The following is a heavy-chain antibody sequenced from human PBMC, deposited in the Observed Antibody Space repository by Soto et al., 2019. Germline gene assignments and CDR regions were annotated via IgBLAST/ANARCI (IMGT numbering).Heavy chain of an antibody. CDR3: ARDGDFWSGYLGGNYYYYYGMDV. CDR1: GFTFSSYS. V-gene: IGHV3-48*02. J-gene: IGHJ6*02. CDR2: ISSSSSTI. Sequence: GGSLRLSCAASGFTFSSYSMNWVLQAPGKGLEWVSYISSSSSTIYYADSVKGRFTISRDNAKNSLYLQMNSLRDEDTAVYYCARDGDFWSGYLGGNYYYYYGMDVWGQGTTVTVSS. D-gene: IGHD3-3*01.